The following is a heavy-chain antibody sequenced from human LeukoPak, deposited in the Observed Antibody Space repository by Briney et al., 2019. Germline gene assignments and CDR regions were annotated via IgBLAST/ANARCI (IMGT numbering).Heavy chain of an antibody. V-gene: IGHV4-59*02. D-gene: IGHD3-9*01. CDR3: ARGLSGYLYYFDY. Sequence: PSETLSLACTVPGGSVSGYYWSCVRQPPGKGLEWIGYIYYSESTNYNPSLKSRVTISVDTSKNQFSLKLSSVTAADTAVYYCARGLSGYLYYFDYWGQGTLVTVSS. CDR1: GGSVSGYY. CDR2: IYYSEST. J-gene: IGHJ4*02.